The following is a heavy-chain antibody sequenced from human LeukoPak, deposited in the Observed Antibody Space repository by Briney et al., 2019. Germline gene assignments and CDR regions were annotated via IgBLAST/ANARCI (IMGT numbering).Heavy chain of an antibody. CDR1: GFTFSSYD. CDR2: IGTAGDT. V-gene: IGHV3-13*01. D-gene: IGHD2-2*01. CDR3: ARALGYCSSTSCSDAFDI. Sequence: GGSLRLSCAASGFTFSSYDMHWGRQATGKGLEWVSAIGTAGDTYYPGSVKGRFTISRENAKNSLYLQMNSLRAGDTAVYYCARALGYCSSTSCSDAFDIWGQGTMVTVSS. J-gene: IGHJ3*02.